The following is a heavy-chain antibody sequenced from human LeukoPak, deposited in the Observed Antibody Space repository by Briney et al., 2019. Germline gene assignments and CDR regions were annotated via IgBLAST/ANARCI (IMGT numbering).Heavy chain of an antibody. V-gene: IGHV3-23*01. J-gene: IGHJ4*02. CDR1: RFTMSNNA. D-gene: IGHD2-15*01. CDR2: INGGNSDT. CDR3: AKDLLRWAFDY. Sequence: PGGSLRLSCAASRFTMSNNAMSWVRQAPGKGLEWVSAINGGNSDTNYAESVKGRFTISRDNSRNTLYLQMNSLRAEDTAVYYCAKDLLRWAFDYWGQGTLVTVSS.